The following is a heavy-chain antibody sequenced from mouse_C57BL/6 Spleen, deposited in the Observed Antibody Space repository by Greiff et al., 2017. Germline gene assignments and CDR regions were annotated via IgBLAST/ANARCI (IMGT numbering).Heavy chain of an antibody. CDR1: GYSITSGYY. V-gene: IGHV3-6*01. Sequence: EVHLVESGPGLVKPSQSLSLTCSVTGYSITSGYYWYWIRQFPGNKLEWMGYISYDGSNNYNPSLKNRISITRDTSKNQFFLKLNSVTTEDTATYYCAREEIYGNFWFACWGQGTLVTVSA. CDR3: AREEIYGNFWFAC. CDR2: ISYDGSN. J-gene: IGHJ3*01. D-gene: IGHD2-1*01.